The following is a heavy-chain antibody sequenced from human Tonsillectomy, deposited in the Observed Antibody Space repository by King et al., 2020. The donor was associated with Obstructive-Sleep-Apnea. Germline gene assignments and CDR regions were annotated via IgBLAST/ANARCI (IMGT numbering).Heavy chain of an antibody. D-gene: IGHD5-24*01. V-gene: IGHV4-38-2*02. CDR1: GYSISNGFY. Sequence: VQLQESGPGLVKPSETLSLTCTVSGYSISNGFYWGWIRQPPGKGLEWIGIIYHTGTTNCNPSLKSRVTITVDTSKTQVSLRLTSVTAADTAVYYCARADGYNFGQHTYFDYWGQGTLVTVSS. CDR3: ARADGYNFGQHTYFDY. CDR2: IYHTGTT. J-gene: IGHJ4*02.